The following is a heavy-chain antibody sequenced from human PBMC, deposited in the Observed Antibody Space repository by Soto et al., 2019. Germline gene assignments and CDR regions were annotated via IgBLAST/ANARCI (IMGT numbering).Heavy chain of an antibody. CDR2: ISPSGGST. Sequence: ASVKVSCKASGYTFTSYYMHWVRQAPGQGLEWMGIISPSGGSTSYAQKFQGRVTMTRDTSTSTVYMELGSLRSEDTAVYYCAREELRPNDAFDIWGQGTMVTVSS. V-gene: IGHV1-46*03. D-gene: IGHD1-7*01. J-gene: IGHJ3*02. CDR3: AREELRPNDAFDI. CDR1: GYTFTSYY.